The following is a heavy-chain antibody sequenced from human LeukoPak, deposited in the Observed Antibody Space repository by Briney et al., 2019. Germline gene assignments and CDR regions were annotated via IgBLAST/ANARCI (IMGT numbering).Heavy chain of an antibody. D-gene: IGHD1-26*01. Sequence: GVSLRLSCAASGFTVSSDHMSWVRQAPGKGLEWVSVIYAGGSTYYADSVKGRFTISRDNFKNTVFLQMNSLRAEDTAVYYCARVWELSFDYWGQGTLVTVSS. J-gene: IGHJ4*02. CDR1: GFTVSSDH. V-gene: IGHV3-53*01. CDR2: IYAGGST. CDR3: ARVWELSFDY.